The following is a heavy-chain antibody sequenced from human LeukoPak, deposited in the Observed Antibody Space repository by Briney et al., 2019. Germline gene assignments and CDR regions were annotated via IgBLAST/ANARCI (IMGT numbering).Heavy chain of an antibody. CDR1: GFTFSSYA. Sequence: PGRSLRLSCAASGFTFSSYAMHWVRQTPGKGLEWVAVISYDGSSKYYAESVKGRFTISRDNSKNTLYLQMNSLRAEDTAVYYCATSGITGTSSYFLPLPFDYWGQGTLVTVSS. CDR3: ATSGITGTSSYFLPLPFDY. CDR2: ISYDGSSK. D-gene: IGHD1-20*01. V-gene: IGHV3-30*04. J-gene: IGHJ4*02.